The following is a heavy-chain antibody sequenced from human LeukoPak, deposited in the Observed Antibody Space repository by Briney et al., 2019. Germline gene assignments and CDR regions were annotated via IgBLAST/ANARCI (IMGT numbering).Heavy chain of an antibody. D-gene: IGHD3-22*01. Sequence: PGGSLTLSCAASGFTFSYHWMTWVRQAPGKGLEWVANIKNDGTVKNYVDSVKGRFTISRDNAKNSLYLQMNSLRAEDTAVYYCARDGPLSTMIPFDPWGQGTLVTVSS. V-gene: IGHV3-7*01. J-gene: IGHJ5*02. CDR3: ARDGPLSTMIPFDP. CDR1: GFTFSYHW. CDR2: IKNDGTVK.